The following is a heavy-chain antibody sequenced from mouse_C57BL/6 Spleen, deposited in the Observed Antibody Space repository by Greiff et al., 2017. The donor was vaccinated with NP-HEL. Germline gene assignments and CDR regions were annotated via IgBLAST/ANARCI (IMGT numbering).Heavy chain of an antibody. V-gene: IGHV1-18*01. CDR1: GYTFTDYN. J-gene: IGHJ4*01. Sequence: EVKLQESGPELVKPGASVKIPCKASGYTFTDYNMDWVKQSHGKSLEWIGDINPNNGGTIYNQKFKGKATLTVDKSSSTAYMELRSLTSEDTAVYYCHYYSNDYAMDYWGQGTSVTVSS. CDR3: HYYSNDYAMDY. D-gene: IGHD2-5*01. CDR2: INPNNGGT.